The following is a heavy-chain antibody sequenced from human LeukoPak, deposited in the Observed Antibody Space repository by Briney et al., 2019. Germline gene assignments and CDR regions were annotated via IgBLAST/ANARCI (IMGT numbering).Heavy chain of an antibody. Sequence: PSETLSLTCTVSGGSIINYYWSWIRQPPGKGLEWIGYIYYSGSTYYNPSLKSRVTISVDTSKNQFSLKLSSVTAADTAVYYCARGISTVTPYNWFDPWGQGTLVTVSS. CDR2: IYYSGST. CDR1: GGSIINYY. V-gene: IGHV4-30-4*01. D-gene: IGHD4-11*01. J-gene: IGHJ5*02. CDR3: ARGISTVTPYNWFDP.